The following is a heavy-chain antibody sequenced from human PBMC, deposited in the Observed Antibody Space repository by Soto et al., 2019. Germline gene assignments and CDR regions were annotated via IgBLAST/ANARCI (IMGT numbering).Heavy chain of an antibody. CDR3: RIPIGESLHYYHGMYV. CDR1: GFTFSDYY. D-gene: IGHD2-15*01. V-gene: IGHV3-11*01. J-gene: IGHJ6*04. CDR2: ISRDGDSM. Sequence: QVQLVESGGGLVKPGGSLRLSCAASGFTFSDYYMAWIRQAPGKGLEYVSYISRDGDSMYYADSVKGRFTISRDNANNSLSLQLQSLRAEDTAVYYCRIPIGESLHYYHGMYVWGSGNTVSVSS.